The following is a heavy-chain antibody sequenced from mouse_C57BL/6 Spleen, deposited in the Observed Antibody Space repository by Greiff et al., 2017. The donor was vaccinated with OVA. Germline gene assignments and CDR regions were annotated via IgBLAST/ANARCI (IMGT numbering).Heavy chain of an antibody. D-gene: IGHD2-4*01. CDR2: IYPRSGYT. V-gene: IGHV1-81*01. CDR1: GYIFTSSG. J-gene: IGHJ2*01. CDR3: AKDYDYYFDY. Sequence: QVQLQQSGAELARPGASVKLSCKASGYIFTSSGISWVKQRTGQGLEWIGEIYPRSGYTYYNEKFKGKATLTADKSTSTAYMGLLSSTSEASADYFCAKDYDYYFDYWGQGTTLTVSS.